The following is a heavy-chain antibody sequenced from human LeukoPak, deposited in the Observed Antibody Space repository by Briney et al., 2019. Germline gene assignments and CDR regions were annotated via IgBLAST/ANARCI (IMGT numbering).Heavy chain of an antibody. CDR3: ARGRGGDYDFWSGYGDAFDI. J-gene: IGHJ3*02. Sequence: GSLRLSCAASGFTFSSYDMHWVRQTTGKGLEWVSAIGTAGDTYYPGSVKGRFTISRENAKNSLYLQMNSLRAGDTAVYYCARGRGGDYDFWSGYGDAFDIWGQGTMVTVSS. CDR1: GFTFSSYD. V-gene: IGHV3-13*01. CDR2: IGTAGDT. D-gene: IGHD3-3*01.